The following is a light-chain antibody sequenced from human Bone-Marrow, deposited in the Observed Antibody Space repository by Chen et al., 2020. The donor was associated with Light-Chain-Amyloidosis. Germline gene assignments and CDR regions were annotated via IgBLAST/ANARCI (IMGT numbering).Light chain of an antibody. CDR2: GNS. CDR3: QSYDNSLSGNFV. J-gene: IGLJ1*01. V-gene: IGLV1-40*01. CDR1: HSNIGASYD. Sequence: QSVLTQPPSLSGAPGQRVTISCTGSHSNIGASYDVHWYQQLPVTAPKLLIYGNSNRPSGSPDRFSGAKADTSASLAITGRQAEDEADYYCQSYDNSLSGNFVFGTGTKLTVL.